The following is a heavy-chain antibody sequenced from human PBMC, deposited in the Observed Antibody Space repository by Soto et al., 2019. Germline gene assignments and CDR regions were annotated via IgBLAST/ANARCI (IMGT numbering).Heavy chain of an antibody. J-gene: IGHJ6*02. Sequence: EVQLLESGGGLIQPGGSLRLSCAASIFTIDSYAMSWVRQAPGKGLEWVSSISGSGSSTYYAHSVKGRVTISKDNSRNRLCLQMNSLRAGDTAVYYCAISTRWGYYGMDVWGQGTTVTVSS. CDR3: AISTRWGYYGMDV. V-gene: IGHV3-23*01. CDR2: ISGSGSST. CDR1: IFTIDSYA. D-gene: IGHD2-2*01.